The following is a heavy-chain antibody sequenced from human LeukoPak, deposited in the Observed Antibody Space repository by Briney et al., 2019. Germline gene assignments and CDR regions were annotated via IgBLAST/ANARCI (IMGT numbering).Heavy chain of an antibody. CDR3: ARDKPRDSVAGSNFDY. Sequence: GGSLRLSCAASGFTFSGFWMSWVRQAPGKGLEWVANIKQDATEKYYIDSVKGRFTISRDNVQNSLYLQMDSLRVEDTAVYYCARDKPRDSVAGSNFDYWGQGILVTVSS. CDR1: GFTFSGFW. J-gene: IGHJ4*02. V-gene: IGHV3-7*01. D-gene: IGHD6-19*01. CDR2: IKQDATEK.